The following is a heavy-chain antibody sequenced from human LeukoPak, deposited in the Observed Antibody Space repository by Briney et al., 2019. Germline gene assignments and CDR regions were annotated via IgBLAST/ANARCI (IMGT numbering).Heavy chain of an antibody. D-gene: IGHD4-23*01. CDR3: ARAPGGPYNWFDP. J-gene: IGHJ5*02. Sequence: SVKVSCKASGGTFSSYAISWVRQAPGQGLEWMGGIIPIFGTANYAQKFQGRVTITADESTSTAYMELSSLRSEDTAVYYCARAPGGPYNWFDPWGQGTLVTVSS. CDR1: GGTFSSYA. CDR2: IIPIFGTA. V-gene: IGHV1-69*13.